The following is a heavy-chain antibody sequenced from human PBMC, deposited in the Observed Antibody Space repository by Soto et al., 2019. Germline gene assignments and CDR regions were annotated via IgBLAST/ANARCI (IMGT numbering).Heavy chain of an antibody. CDR3: ATHLPQQLVLFDY. D-gene: IGHD6-13*01. V-gene: IGHV1-69*13. CDR2: INPISGTA. J-gene: IGHJ4*02. CDR1: GGTFSSYA. Sequence: SVKVSCKASGGTFSSYAISWVRQAPGQGLEWMGGINPISGTANYAQKFQGRVTMTADESTDTAYMELSSLRSEDTAVYYCATHLPQQLVLFDYWGQGTLVTVSS.